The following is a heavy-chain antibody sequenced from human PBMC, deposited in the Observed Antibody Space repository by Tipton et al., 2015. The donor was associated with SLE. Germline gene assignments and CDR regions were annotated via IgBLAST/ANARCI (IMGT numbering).Heavy chain of an antibody. D-gene: IGHD6-19*01. CDR2: ISWNSGSI. CDR1: GLTFDDYA. J-gene: IGHJ1*01. Sequence: YLRLSCAASGLTFDDYAMHWVRQAPGKGLEWVSGISWNSGSIGYADSVKGRFTISRDNAKNSLYLQMNSLRAEDTALYYCAKDQCYSSGWGEFFHPLGLGTLVTVSS. V-gene: IGHV3-9*01. CDR3: AKDQCYSSGWGEFFHP.